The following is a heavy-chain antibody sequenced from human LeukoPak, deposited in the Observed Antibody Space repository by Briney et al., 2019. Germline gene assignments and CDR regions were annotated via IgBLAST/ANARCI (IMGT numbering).Heavy chain of an antibody. V-gene: IGHV3-21*01. CDR2: ISSSSSYI. CDR1: GFTFSSYS. Sequence: PGGSLRLSCAASGFTFSSYSMNWVRQAPGKGVEWVSSISSSSSYIYYADSVKGRFTISRDNAKNSLYLQMNSLRAEDTAVYYCARGGQGRIAVAGPRNWFDPWGQGTLVTVSS. CDR3: ARGGQGRIAVAGPRNWFDP. J-gene: IGHJ5*02. D-gene: IGHD6-19*01.